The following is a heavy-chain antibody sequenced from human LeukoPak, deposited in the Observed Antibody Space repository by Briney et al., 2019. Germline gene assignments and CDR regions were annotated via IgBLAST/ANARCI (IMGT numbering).Heavy chain of an antibody. V-gene: IGHV4-39*01. Sequence: PSETLSPTCTVSGGSISSSSYYWGWIRQPPGKRLEWIGSIHYSGSTYYSPSLKSRVTISVDMSKNQFSPKLTSVTAADTAVYYCARQGSNWYFEYFQHWGQGTLVTVSS. CDR2: IHYSGST. CDR1: GGSISSSSYY. J-gene: IGHJ1*01. CDR3: ARQGSNWYFEYFQH. D-gene: IGHD4-11*01.